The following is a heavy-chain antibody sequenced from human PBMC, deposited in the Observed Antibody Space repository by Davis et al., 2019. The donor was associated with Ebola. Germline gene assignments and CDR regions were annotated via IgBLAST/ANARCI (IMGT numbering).Heavy chain of an antibody. D-gene: IGHD3-22*01. CDR3: ARETKDYYDSSGYYPYFDY. CDR1: GFTFSSYA. CDR2: ISYDGSTK. J-gene: IGHJ4*02. V-gene: IGHV3-30-3*01. Sequence: GESLKISCAASGFTFSSYAMHWVRQAPGKGLEWVAVISYDGSTKYYADSVKGRFTISRDNSKNTLYLQMNSLRAEDTSVYYCARETKDYYDSSGYYPYFDYWGQGTLVTVSS.